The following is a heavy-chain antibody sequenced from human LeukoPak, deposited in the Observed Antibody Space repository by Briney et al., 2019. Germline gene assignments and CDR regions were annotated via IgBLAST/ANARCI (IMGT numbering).Heavy chain of an antibody. Sequence: LAGGSLRLSCAASGFTFSSSAMSWVRQAPGKGLEWVSAISGSGGSTYYADSVKGRFTISRDNSKNTLYLQMNSLRAEDTAVYYCASLYGSGSYWEPWFDYWGQGTLVTVSS. J-gene: IGHJ4*02. CDR2: ISGSGGST. D-gene: IGHD3-10*01. CDR1: GFTFSSSA. V-gene: IGHV3-23*01. CDR3: ASLYGSGSYWEPWFDY.